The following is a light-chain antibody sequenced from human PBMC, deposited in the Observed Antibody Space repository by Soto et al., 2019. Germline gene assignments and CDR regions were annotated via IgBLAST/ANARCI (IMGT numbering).Light chain of an antibody. J-gene: IGKJ4*01. CDR3: QPAYSCPLT. CDR1: QGISNW. Sequence: DIQMTQSPSSVSASVGDRVIITCRTSQGISNWLDCYPHKPGNAPNLLIYAASSLQSGVPSRFSGCGSGTDFPLTISILQTEDFATYYFQPAYSCPLTFGGGTKVEIK. CDR2: AAS. V-gene: IGKV1-12*01.